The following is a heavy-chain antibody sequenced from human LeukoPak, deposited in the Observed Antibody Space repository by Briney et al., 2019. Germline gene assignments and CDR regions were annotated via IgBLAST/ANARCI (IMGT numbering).Heavy chain of an antibody. CDR2: LSSSGMYI. J-gene: IGHJ4*02. D-gene: IGHD2-15*01. CDR1: GFTFSIYS. CDR3: AREALPIGGENHFDY. Sequence: PGGSLRLSCAASGFTFSIYSMNWVRQAPGKGLEWVSSLSSSGMYIYYADSVKGRFTISRDNAKNSLSLQISSLTVEDTAVYYCAREALPIGGENHFDYWGQGTLVTVSS. V-gene: IGHV3-21*01.